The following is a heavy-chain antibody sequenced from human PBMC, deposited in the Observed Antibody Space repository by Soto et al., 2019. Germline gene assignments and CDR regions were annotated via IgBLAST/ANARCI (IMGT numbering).Heavy chain of an antibody. CDR1: GFTFSSYA. D-gene: IGHD3-22*01. Sequence: EVQLLESGGGLVQPGGSLRLSCAASGFTFSSYAMSWVRQAPGKGLEWVSAISGSGGSTYYADSVKGRFTISRDNSKNTLYLQMNSLRAEDTAVYYCAKDFQWLLRYYYYFGMDVWGQGTTVTVSS. V-gene: IGHV3-23*01. J-gene: IGHJ6*02. CDR2: ISGSGGST. CDR3: AKDFQWLLRYYYYFGMDV.